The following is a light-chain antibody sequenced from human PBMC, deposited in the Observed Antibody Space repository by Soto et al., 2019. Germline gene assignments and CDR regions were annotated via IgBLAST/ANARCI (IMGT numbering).Light chain of an antibody. CDR1: QGISSW. Sequence: DIQMTQSPSSVSASVGDSVTITCRASQGISSWLAWYQQKPGKAPKXLIYAASSLQSGVPSRFSVIASGTDFTITISSLQPEDGETYYGQQANSFPLTFGGGTKVDIK. V-gene: IGKV1-12*01. J-gene: IGKJ4*01. CDR3: QQANSFPLT. CDR2: AAS.